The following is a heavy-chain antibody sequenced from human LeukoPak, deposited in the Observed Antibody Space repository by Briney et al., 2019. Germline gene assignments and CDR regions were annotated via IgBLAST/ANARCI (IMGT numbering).Heavy chain of an antibody. D-gene: IGHD6-6*01. Sequence: SETLSLTCTVSGYSISSDYYWGWIRQPPGKGLEWIGSIHHSGRTYYNPSLKSRVTISVDTSKNQFSLKLSSVTAADTAVYYCARNYIAARPYYFDYWGQGTLVTVSS. J-gene: IGHJ4*02. CDR3: ARNYIAARPYYFDY. CDR2: IHHSGRT. V-gene: IGHV4-38-2*02. CDR1: GYSISSDYY.